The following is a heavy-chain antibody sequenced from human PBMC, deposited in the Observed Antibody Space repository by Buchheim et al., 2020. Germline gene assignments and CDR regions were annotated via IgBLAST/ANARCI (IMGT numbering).Heavy chain of an antibody. CDR1: GFTFSSYG. V-gene: IGHV3-30*18. Sequence: QVQLVESGGGVVQPGRSLRLSCAASGFTFSSYGMHWVRQAPGKGLEWVAVISYDGSNKYYADSVKGRFTTSRDNSKNTLILQMNSLRAEDTAVYYCAKVKYGDSSFDYWGQGTL. CDR3: AKVKYGDSSFDY. J-gene: IGHJ4*02. CDR2: ISYDGSNK. D-gene: IGHD4-17*01.